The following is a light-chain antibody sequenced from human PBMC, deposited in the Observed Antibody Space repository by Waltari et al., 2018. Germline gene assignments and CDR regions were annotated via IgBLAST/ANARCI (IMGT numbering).Light chain of an antibody. Sequence: QTVVTQEPSLSVSPGGTVTLTCALSSGSLSTTSYATWYQQTPGQAPRTLVYKANARASGVPDRFSGSILGNTAALTITGAQAYDESDYYCALYMGSGMWVFGGGTRLTVL. J-gene: IGLJ3*02. V-gene: IGLV8-61*01. CDR3: ALYMGSGMWV. CDR1: SGSLSTTSY. CDR2: KAN.